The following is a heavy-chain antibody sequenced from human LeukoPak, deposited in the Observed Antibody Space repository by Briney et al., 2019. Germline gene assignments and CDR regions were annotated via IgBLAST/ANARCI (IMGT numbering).Heavy chain of an antibody. J-gene: IGHJ4*02. Sequence: GASVKVSCKASGYTFTGYYMHWVRQATGQGLEWMGWMNPNSGNTGYAQKFQGRVTITRNTSISTAYMELSSLRSEDTAVYYCARGWFKRGQQWGDYWGQGTLVTVSS. CDR1: GYTFTGYY. CDR2: MNPNSGNT. V-gene: IGHV1-8*03. CDR3: ARGWFKRGQQWGDY. D-gene: IGHD6-19*01.